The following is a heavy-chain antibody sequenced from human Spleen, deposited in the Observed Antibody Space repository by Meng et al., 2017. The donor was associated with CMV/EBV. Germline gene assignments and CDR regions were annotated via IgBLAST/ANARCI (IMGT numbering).Heavy chain of an antibody. D-gene: IGHD6-19*01. CDR2: INSDGSST. J-gene: IGHJ5*02. V-gene: IGHV3-74*01. CDR1: GFTFSSYW. CDR3: ATLAVAEVDWFDP. Sequence: GGSLRLSCAASGFTFSSYWMHWVRQAPGKGLMWVSRINSDGSSTSYADSVKGRFTISRDNAKNTLYLQMNSLRAEDTAVYYCATLAVAEVDWFDPWGQGTLVPFSS.